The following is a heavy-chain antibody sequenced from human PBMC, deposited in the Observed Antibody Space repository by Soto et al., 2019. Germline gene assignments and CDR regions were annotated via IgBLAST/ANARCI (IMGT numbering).Heavy chain of an antibody. V-gene: IGHV2-5*02. CDR2: IYWDDDK. J-gene: IGHJ3*02. CDR3: AHTLYGSGSYYSGVDAFDI. Sequence: QITLKESGPTLVKPTQTLTLTCTFSGFSLSTSGVGVGWIRQPPGKALEWLALIYWDDDKRYSPSLKSRPTITKDTSKNQVVLTMTNMDPVDTATYYCAHTLYGSGSYYSGVDAFDIWGQGTMVTVSS. CDR1: GFSLSTSGVG. D-gene: IGHD3-10*01.